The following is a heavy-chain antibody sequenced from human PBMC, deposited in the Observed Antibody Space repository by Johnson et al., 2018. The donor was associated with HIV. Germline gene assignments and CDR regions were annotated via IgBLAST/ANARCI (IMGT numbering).Heavy chain of an antibody. J-gene: IGHJ3*02. D-gene: IGHD3/OR15-3a*01. V-gene: IGHV3-30*04. CDR1: GFTFSSYA. CDR3: ARMRLGWSGFAFDI. Sequence: VQLVESGGGVVQPGRSLRLSCAASGFTFSSYAMHWVRQAPGKGLEWVAFIRYDGSNKYYADSVKGRFTISRDNSKNKLYLQMNSLRAEDTAVYYCARMRLGWSGFAFDIWGQGTMVTVSS. CDR2: IRYDGSNK.